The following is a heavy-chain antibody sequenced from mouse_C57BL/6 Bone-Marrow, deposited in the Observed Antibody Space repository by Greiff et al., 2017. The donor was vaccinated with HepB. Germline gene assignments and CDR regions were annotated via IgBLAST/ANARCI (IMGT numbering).Heavy chain of an antibody. CDR1: GFTFSSYA. V-gene: IGHV5-4*03. CDR2: ISDGGSYT. D-gene: IGHD4-1*01. J-gene: IGHJ2*01. Sequence: DVMLVESGGGLVKPGGSLKLSCAASGFTFSSYAMSWVRQTPEKRLEWVATISDGGSYTYYPDNVKGRFTISRDNAKNNLYLQMSHLKSEDTAMYYCARTGDYWGQGTTLTVSS. CDR3: ARTGDY.